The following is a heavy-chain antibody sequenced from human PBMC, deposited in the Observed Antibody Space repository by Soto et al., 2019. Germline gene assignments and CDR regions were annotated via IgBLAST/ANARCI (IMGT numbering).Heavy chain of an antibody. D-gene: IGHD3-22*01. CDR1: GGSISSGDYY. Sequence: SETLSLTCTVSGGSISSGDYYWSWIRQPPGKGLEWIGYIYYSGSTYYNPSLKSRVTISVDTSKNQFSLKLSSVTAADTAVYYCARAVRYDSSGYDCWGQGTLVTVSS. CDR3: ARAVRYDSSGYDC. CDR2: IYYSGST. J-gene: IGHJ4*02. V-gene: IGHV4-30-4*01.